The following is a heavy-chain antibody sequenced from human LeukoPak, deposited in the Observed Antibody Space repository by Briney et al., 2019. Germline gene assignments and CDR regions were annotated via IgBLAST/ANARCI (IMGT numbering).Heavy chain of an antibody. CDR2: IYYSGRT. CDR3: AQSLGASPWFGNWFDP. V-gene: IGHV4-39*01. Sequence: KASETLSLTCTVSGVSISSTSYCWGWIRQPPGKGLEWIGSIYYSGRTYYNPSLKSRLTISVDTPKNQFSLKLSSVTAADTAVYYCAQSLGASPWFGNWFDPWGQGTLVTVSS. J-gene: IGHJ5*02. CDR1: GVSISSTSYC. D-gene: IGHD3-10*01.